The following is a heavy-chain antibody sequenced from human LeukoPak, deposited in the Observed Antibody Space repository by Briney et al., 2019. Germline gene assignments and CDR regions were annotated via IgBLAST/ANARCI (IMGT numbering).Heavy chain of an antibody. Sequence: SETLSLTCTVSGGSISSYYWSWIRQFPGKGLEWIGYIHYSGSINYNPSLKSRVTMSIDTSKNQFSLNLTSATAGDTAVYYCARDTSGWYFNLWGRGTLVTVSS. CDR1: GGSISSYY. V-gene: IGHV4-59*01. D-gene: IGHD6-19*01. CDR2: IHYSGSI. J-gene: IGHJ2*01. CDR3: ARDTSGWYFNL.